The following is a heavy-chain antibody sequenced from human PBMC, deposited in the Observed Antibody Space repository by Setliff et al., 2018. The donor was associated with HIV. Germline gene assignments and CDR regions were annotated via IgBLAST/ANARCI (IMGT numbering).Heavy chain of an antibody. CDR2: IYTSGST. J-gene: IGHJ4*02. V-gene: IGHV4-4*09. CDR3: ARGRGSSSSWPIDY. Sequence: SETLSLTCTVSGGSISSFYWSWIRQPPGKGLEWIGYIYTSGSTNYNPSLKSRVTISIDTSKNQFSLKLSSVTAADTAVYFCARGRGSSSSWPIDYWGQGTLVTVSS. D-gene: IGHD6-13*01. CDR1: GGSISSFY.